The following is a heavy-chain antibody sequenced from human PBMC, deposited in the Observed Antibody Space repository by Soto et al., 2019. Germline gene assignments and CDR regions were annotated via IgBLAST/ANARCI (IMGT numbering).Heavy chain of an antibody. D-gene: IGHD2-21*02. J-gene: IGHJ4*02. CDR3: AREGCGGDCYIFDY. V-gene: IGHV3-7*05. CDR1: GFTFSSYW. CDR2: INRDGSKK. Sequence: LRLSCAASGFTFSSYWMHWVRQAPGKGLEWVSNINRDGSKKYYADSVKGRFTISRDNAKNTLYLQMNSLRAEDTAVYYCAREGCGGDCYIFDYWGQGTLVTVSS.